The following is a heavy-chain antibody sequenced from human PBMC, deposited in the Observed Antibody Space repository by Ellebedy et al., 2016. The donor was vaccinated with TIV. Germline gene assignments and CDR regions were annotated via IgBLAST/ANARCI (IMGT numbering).Heavy chain of an antibody. CDR2: INGKGDST. D-gene: IGHD1-1*01. CDR1: GFIFNLYA. V-gene: IGHV3-23*01. J-gene: IGHJ6*02. Sequence: PGGSLRLSCAGSGFIFNLYAMSWVRQAPGKGLEWVPGINGKGDSTYYADAVKGRFTISRDNSKKTLYLQMNGLRADDTAVYYCITDPLRGGWKYSYYDMDVWGQGTTVIVSS. CDR3: ITDPLRGGWKYSYYDMDV.